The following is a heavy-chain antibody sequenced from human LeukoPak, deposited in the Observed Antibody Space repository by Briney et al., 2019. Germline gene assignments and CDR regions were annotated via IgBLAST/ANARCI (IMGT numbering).Heavy chain of an antibody. Sequence: ASVKVSCKASGYTFTNYYMHWVRQAPGQGLEWMGIMNLSGGTTFSAQKFQGRVSMTTDTSTSTVYMELSSLRSEDTAVYYCARHTYSSSWYTIDYWGQGTLVTVSS. V-gene: IGHV1-46*01. CDR1: GYTFTNYY. D-gene: IGHD6-13*01. J-gene: IGHJ4*02. CDR3: ARHTYSSSWYTIDY. CDR2: MNLSGGTT.